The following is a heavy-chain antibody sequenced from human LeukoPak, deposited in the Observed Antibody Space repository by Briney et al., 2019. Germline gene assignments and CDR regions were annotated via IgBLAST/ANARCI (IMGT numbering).Heavy chain of an antibody. CDR2: SNAGNGNT. CDR3: ARGTGYYSGGSCEFYYYY. CDR1: GYTFTSYA. D-gene: IGHD2-15*01. Sequence: ASVKVSFKASGYTFTSYAKHWVRQAPAQRLEWMGWSNAGNGNTKYSQEFQGRVTITRDTSASTAYMELSSLRSEEMAVYYCARGTGYYSGGSCEFYYYYWGQGTLVTAAS. J-gene: IGHJ4*02. V-gene: IGHV1-3*02.